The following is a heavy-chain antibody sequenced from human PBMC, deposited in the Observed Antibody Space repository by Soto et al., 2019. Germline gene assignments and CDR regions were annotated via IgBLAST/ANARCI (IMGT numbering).Heavy chain of an antibody. J-gene: IGHJ5*02. CDR2: ISAYNGNT. Sequence: ASVKVSCKVSGYTLTELSMHWVRQAPGQGLEWMGWISAYNGNTNYAQKLQGRVTMTTDTSTSTAYMELRSLSSDDTAVYYCARGVVLNWFAPWGQGTLVTVSS. D-gene: IGHD3-3*01. V-gene: IGHV1-18*01. CDR3: ARGVVLNWFAP. CDR1: GYTLTELS.